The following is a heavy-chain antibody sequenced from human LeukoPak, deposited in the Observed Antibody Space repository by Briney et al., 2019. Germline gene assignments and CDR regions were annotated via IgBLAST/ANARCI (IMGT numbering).Heavy chain of an antibody. D-gene: IGHD3-16*01. V-gene: IGHV4-38-2*02. J-gene: IGHJ4*02. Sequence: SETLSLTCAVSGYSISSAYYWGWMRQPPGKGLEWIGSIYHAGSTYYNPSLKSRVTISRDTSKTQFSLKLSSVTAADTAVYYCARDKMGGADYWGQGILVTVSS. CDR1: GYSISSAYY. CDR3: ARDKMGGADY. CDR2: IYHAGST.